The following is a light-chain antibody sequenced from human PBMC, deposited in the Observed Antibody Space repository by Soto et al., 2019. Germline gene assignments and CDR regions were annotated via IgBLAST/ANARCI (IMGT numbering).Light chain of an antibody. J-gene: IGLJ2*01. CDR3: SSYAGSTTVV. CDR2: EVS. Sequence: QSVLTQPPSASGSPGQSVTISCTGTSSDVGGYNCVSWYQQHPGKAPKLMIYEVSKRPSGVPDRFSGSKSGNTASLTVSGLQAEDEADYYCSSYAGSTTVVFGGGTKVTVL. V-gene: IGLV2-8*01. CDR1: SSDVGGYNC.